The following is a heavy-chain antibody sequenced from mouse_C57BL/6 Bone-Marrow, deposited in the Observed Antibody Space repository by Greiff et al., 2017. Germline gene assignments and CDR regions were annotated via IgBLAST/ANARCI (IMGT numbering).Heavy chain of an antibody. D-gene: IGHD1-1*01. CDR1: GYTFTSYW. V-gene: IGHV1-74*01. Sequence: QVQLQQPGAELVKPGASVKVSCKASGYTFTSYWMHWVKQRPGQGLEWIGRIHPSDSDTNYNQKFKGKATLTVDKSSSTAYMQLSSLTSEDSAVYYCAIYYYGSSYYAMDYWGQGTSVTVSS. CDR2: IHPSDSDT. J-gene: IGHJ4*01. CDR3: AIYYYGSSYYAMDY.